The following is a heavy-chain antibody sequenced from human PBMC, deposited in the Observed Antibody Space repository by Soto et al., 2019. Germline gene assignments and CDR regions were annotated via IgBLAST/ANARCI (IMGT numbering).Heavy chain of an antibody. CDR2: ISAYNGNT. D-gene: IGHD2-15*01. CDR1: GYTFTSYG. V-gene: IGHV1-18*01. Sequence: GASVKVSCKASGYTFTSYGISWVRQAPGQGLEWMGWISAYNGNTNYAQKLQGRVTMTTDTSTSTAYMELRSLRSDDTAVYYCARDGARYCSGGSCSTPGPYWGQGTLVTVSS. CDR3: ARDGARYCSGGSCSTPGPY. J-gene: IGHJ4*02.